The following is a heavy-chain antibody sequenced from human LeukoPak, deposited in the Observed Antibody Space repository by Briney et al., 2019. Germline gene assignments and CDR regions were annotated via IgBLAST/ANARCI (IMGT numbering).Heavy chain of an antibody. CDR1: GFTFSDYY. CDR3: ARDGSDIVVVPAATFDY. CDR2: ISSSGSTI. Sequence: PGGSLRLSCAASGFTFSDYYMSWIRQAPGKGLEWVSYISSSGSTIYYADSVKGRLTISRDNAKNSLYLQMNSLRAEDTAVYYCARDGSDIVVVPAATFDYWGQGTLVTVSS. J-gene: IGHJ4*02. D-gene: IGHD2-2*01. V-gene: IGHV3-11*01.